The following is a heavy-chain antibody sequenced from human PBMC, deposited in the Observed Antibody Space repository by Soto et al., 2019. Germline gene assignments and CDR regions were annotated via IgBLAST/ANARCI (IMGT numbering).Heavy chain of an antibody. CDR1: GGTFSSYA. CDR3: ARDGGIAAAGYYYYGMDV. D-gene: IGHD6-13*01. CDR2: IIPIFGTA. J-gene: IGHJ6*02. V-gene: IGHV1-69*12. Sequence: QVQLVQSGAEVKKPGSSVKVSCKASGGTFSSYAISWVRQAPGQGLEWMGGIIPIFGTANYAQKFQGRVTITAEESTNTGYLELRRLGTEDTAVYYCARDGGIAAAGYYYYGMDVWGQGTTVTVSS.